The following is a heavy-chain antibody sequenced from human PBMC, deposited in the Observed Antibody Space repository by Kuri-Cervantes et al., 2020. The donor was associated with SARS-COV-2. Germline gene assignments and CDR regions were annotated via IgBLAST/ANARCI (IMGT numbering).Heavy chain of an antibody. CDR2: IYYGGST. D-gene: IGHD6-19*01. CDR1: GGSISSYY. Sequence: GSLRLSCTVSGGSISSYYWSWIRQPPGKGLEWIGYIYYGGSTNYNPSLKSRVTISVDTSKNQFSLKLSSVTAADTAVYYCAGGSSSGWYRSKPRAFDIWGQGTMVTVSS. CDR3: AGGSSSGWYRSKPRAFDI. J-gene: IGHJ3*02. V-gene: IGHV4-59*01.